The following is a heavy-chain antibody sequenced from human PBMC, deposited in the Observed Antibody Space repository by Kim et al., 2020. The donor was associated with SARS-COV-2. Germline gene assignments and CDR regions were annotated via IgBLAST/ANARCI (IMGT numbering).Heavy chain of an antibody. D-gene: IGHD3-22*01. V-gene: IGHV3-21*01. J-gene: IGHJ4*02. Sequence: GGSLRLSCAASGFTFSSYSMNWVRQAPGKGLEWVSSISSSSSYIYYADSVKGRFTISRDNAKNSLYLQMNSLRAEDTAVYYCARESYDSSGYYIKVVDYWGQGTLVTVSS. CDR2: ISSSSSYI. CDR1: GFTFSSYS. CDR3: ARESYDSSGYYIKVVDY.